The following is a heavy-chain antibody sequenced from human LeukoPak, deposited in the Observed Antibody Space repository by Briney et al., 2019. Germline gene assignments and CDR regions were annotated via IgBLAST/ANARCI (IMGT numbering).Heavy chain of an antibody. Sequence: GGSLRLSCAASGFTFSSYEVSWVRQAPGKGLEWVSYISSSASTIYYADSVKGRFTISRDNAKNSLYLQMNSLRAEDTAVYYCARALYDSSGYYADYWGQGTLVTVSS. V-gene: IGHV3-48*03. CDR2: ISSSASTI. D-gene: IGHD3-22*01. CDR3: ARALYDSSGYYADY. J-gene: IGHJ4*02. CDR1: GFTFSSYE.